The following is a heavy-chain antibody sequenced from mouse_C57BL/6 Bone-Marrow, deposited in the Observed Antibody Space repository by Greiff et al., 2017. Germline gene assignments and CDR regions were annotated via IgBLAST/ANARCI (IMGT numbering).Heavy chain of an antibody. Sequence: DVHLVESGGGLVQPGGSLKLSCAASGFTFSDYYMYWVRQTPEKRLEWVAYISNGGGSTYYPGTVKGRFTISRDNAKNTLYLQMSRLKSEDTAMYYCARLNYYGSSYENYFDYWGQGTTLTVSS. J-gene: IGHJ2*01. CDR3: ARLNYYGSSYENYFDY. D-gene: IGHD1-1*01. CDR2: ISNGGGST. CDR1: GFTFSDYY. V-gene: IGHV5-12*01.